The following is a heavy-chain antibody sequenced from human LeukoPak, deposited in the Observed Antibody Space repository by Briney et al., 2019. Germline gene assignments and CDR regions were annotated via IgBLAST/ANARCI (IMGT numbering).Heavy chain of an antibody. CDR1: GYTFSRYG. D-gene: IGHD6-6*01. CDR3: ARDDGFFKDSRRSSIDY. Sequence: ASVKVSCKASGYTFSRYGISWVRQAPGQGLEWMGWISAEKGNTDYAQNVQGRVTMTTDTYTSTVYMELRSLRPDDTAVYYCARDDGFFKDSRRSSIDYWGQGTLVTVSS. CDR2: ISAEKGNT. V-gene: IGHV1-18*04. J-gene: IGHJ4*02.